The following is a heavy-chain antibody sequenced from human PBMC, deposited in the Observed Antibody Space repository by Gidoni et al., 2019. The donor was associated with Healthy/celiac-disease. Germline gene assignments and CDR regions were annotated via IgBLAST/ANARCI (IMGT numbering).Heavy chain of an antibody. V-gene: IGHV3-21*01. CDR1: GFTFSSYS. D-gene: IGHD3-3*01. CDR2: ISSSSSYI. J-gene: IGHJ4*02. Sequence: EVQLVESGGGLVKPGGSLRLSCAASGFTFSSYSMNWVRQAPGKGLEWVSSISSSSSYIYYADSVKGRFTISRDNAKNSLYLQMNSLRAEDTAVYYCARDRNDDFWSGGLDYWGQGTLVTVSS. CDR3: ARDRNDDFWSGGLDY.